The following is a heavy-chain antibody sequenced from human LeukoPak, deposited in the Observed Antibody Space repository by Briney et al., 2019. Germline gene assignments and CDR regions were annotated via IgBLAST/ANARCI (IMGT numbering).Heavy chain of an antibody. Sequence: SQTLSLTCTVSGGSMSSSSYYWSWIRQPAGTGLEWIGSIYYSGSTYYNPSLKSRVTISVDTSKNQFSLNLSSVTAADTAVYYCARLYYDSSGYYQICYFDYWGQGTLVTVSS. CDR2: IYYSGST. CDR3: ARLYYDSSGYYQICYFDY. CDR1: GGSMSSSSYY. D-gene: IGHD3-22*01. V-gene: IGHV4-39*01. J-gene: IGHJ4*02.